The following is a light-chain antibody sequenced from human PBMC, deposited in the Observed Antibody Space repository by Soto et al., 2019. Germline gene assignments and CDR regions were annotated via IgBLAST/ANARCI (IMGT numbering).Light chain of an antibody. CDR1: QSVSSNY. V-gene: IGKV3-20*01. J-gene: IGKJ1*01. Sequence: EIELTQSPGTLSLSPGERGALSCRASQSVSSNYVAWYQPKPGQAPRLLISGASNRATGTPDRFRGSGSGTDFTLTITRLEPEDFAVYYCHQYGSAPWTFGQGTKVDIK. CDR2: GAS. CDR3: HQYGSAPWT.